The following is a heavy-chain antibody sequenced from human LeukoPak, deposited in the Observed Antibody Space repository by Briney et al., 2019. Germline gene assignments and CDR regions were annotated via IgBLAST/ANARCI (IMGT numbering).Heavy chain of an antibody. Sequence: SETLSLTCAVYGGSFSGYYWSWIRQPPGKGLEWIGEINHSGSTNYNPSLKSRATISVDTSKNQFSLKLSSVTAADTAVYYCARGWYSSSWLHWGQGTLVTVSS. V-gene: IGHV4-34*01. CDR2: INHSGST. CDR3: ARGWYSSSWLH. CDR1: GGSFSGYY. D-gene: IGHD6-13*01. J-gene: IGHJ4*02.